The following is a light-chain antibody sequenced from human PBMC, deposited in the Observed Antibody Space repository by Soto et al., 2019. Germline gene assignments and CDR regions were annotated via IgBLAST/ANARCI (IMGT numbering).Light chain of an antibody. J-gene: IGLJ1*01. CDR2: SNN. V-gene: IGLV1-47*02. CDR1: GTNIGLNS. Sequence: QSVLTQPPSASGTPGQRGTIPCSGSGTNIGLNSVSWFQQLPGTAPKLLIHSNNQRPSGVPDRISGSKSGTSASLAISGIRSEDEADYFCAAWDDSLRGYVVGAGTKVTFL. CDR3: AAWDDSLRGYV.